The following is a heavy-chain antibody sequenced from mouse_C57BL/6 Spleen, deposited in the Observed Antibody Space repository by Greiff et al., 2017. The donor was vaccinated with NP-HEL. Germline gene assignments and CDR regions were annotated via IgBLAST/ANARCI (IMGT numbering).Heavy chain of an antibody. CDR2: FYPGSGSI. Sequence: QVTLKVSGAELVKPGASVKLSCKASGYTFTEYTIHWVKQRSGQGLEWIGWFYPGSGSIKYNEKFKDKATLTADKSSSTVYMELSRLTSEDSAVYFCARHEDQGGNFWYFDVWGTGTTVTVSS. CDR1: GYTFTEYT. V-gene: IGHV1-62-2*01. CDR3: ARHEDQGGNFWYFDV. J-gene: IGHJ1*03. D-gene: IGHD2-1*01.